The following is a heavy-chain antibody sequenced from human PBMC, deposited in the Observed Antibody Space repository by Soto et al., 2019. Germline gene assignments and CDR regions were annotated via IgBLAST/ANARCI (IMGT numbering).Heavy chain of an antibody. V-gene: IGHV2-5*02. Sequence: QITLKESGPTLVEPTETLTLTCSFSGFSLSNGGVGVGWFRQAPGKALECLGMIYWDGDRRYNPSLKNRLTSTKDTSGNQVILTMTYMEPVDTGTYYCAHRVTYSFSYAVGWFDSWGQGTPVTVS. D-gene: IGHD2-15*01. CDR1: GFSLSNGGVG. CDR2: IYWDGDR. CDR3: AHRVTYSFSYAVGWFDS. J-gene: IGHJ5*01.